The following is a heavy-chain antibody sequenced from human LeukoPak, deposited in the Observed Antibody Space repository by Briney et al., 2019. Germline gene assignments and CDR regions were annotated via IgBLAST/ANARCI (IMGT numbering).Heavy chain of an antibody. Sequence: GRSLRLSCAASGFTFSSYAMHWVRQAPGKGLEWVAVISYDGSNKYYADSVKGRFTISRDNSKNTLYLQMNSLRAEDTAVYYCAREPGEFEDYWGQGTLVTVSS. J-gene: IGHJ4*02. V-gene: IGHV3-30-3*01. D-gene: IGHD3-10*01. CDR2: ISYDGSNK. CDR1: GFTFSSYA. CDR3: AREPGEFEDY.